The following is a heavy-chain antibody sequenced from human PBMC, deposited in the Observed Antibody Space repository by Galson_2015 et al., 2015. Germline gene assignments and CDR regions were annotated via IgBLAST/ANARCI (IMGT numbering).Heavy chain of an antibody. Sequence: SLRLSCAASGFTFSSYSMNWVRQAPGKGLEWVSYISSSSSTIYYADSVKGRFTISRDNAKNSLYLQMNSLRDEDTAVCYCARDGSPYCSGGSCYNYWGQGTLVTVSS. V-gene: IGHV3-48*02. D-gene: IGHD2-15*01. CDR1: GFTFSSYS. CDR3: ARDGSPYCSGGSCYNY. CDR2: ISSSSSTI. J-gene: IGHJ4*02.